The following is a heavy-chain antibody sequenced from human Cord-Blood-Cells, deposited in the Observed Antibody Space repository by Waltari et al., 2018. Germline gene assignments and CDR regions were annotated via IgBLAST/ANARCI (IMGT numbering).Heavy chain of an antibody. CDR3: TTEGDSSSSYFYYYYMDV. D-gene: IGHD6-6*01. V-gene: IGHV3-15*01. Sequence: EVQLVASGGGLVKPGGSLRLSCAASGFTFRNAWMRWFRQDTGKGLEWVGRIKSKTDGGTTDYAAPVKGRFTISRDDSKNTLYLQMNSLKTEDTAVYYCTTEGDSSSSYFYYYYMDVWGKGTTVTVSS. CDR2: IKSKTDGGTT. CDR1: GFTFRNAW. J-gene: IGHJ6*03.